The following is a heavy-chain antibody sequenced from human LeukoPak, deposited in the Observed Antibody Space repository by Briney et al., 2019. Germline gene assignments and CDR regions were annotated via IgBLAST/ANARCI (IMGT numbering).Heavy chain of an antibody. CDR2: IYYSGST. V-gene: IGHV4-59*12. Sequence: SETLSLTCTVPGGSISSYYWSWIRQPPGKGLGWIGYIYYSGSTNYNPSLKSRVTMSVDTSKNQFSLKLSSVTVADTAVYYCARYIPARPGFDYWGQGTLVTVSS. J-gene: IGHJ4*02. D-gene: IGHD6-6*01. CDR1: GGSISSYY. CDR3: ARYIPARPGFDY.